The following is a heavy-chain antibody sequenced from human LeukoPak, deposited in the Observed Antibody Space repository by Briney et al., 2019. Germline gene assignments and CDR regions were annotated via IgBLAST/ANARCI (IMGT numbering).Heavy chain of an antibody. D-gene: IGHD6-13*01. CDR3: ARRNSSSWGGFDY. CDR2: IIPIFGTA. Sequence: SVKVSCKASGGTFSSYAISWVRQAPGQGLEWMGGIIPIFGTANYAQKFQGGVTITTDESTSTAYMELSSLRSEDTAVYYCARRNSSSWGGFDYWGQGTLVTVSS. J-gene: IGHJ4*02. CDR1: GGTFSSYA. V-gene: IGHV1-69*05.